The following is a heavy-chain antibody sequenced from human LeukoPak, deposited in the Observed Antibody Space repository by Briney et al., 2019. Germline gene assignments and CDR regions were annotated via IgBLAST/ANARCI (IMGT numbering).Heavy chain of an antibody. CDR1: GYSFTSYG. Sequence: ASVKVSCKASGYSFTSYGFSWVRQAPGQGLEWMGWISAYNANTNYAQKFQGRVTMTTDTSTSTANMEVRSLRSDDTAVYYCARGFPPRRMYDSNGYYSYYFDYWGQGTLVTVSS. CDR2: ISAYNANT. CDR3: ARGFPPRRMYDSNGYYSYYFDY. J-gene: IGHJ4*02. D-gene: IGHD3-22*01. V-gene: IGHV1-18*01.